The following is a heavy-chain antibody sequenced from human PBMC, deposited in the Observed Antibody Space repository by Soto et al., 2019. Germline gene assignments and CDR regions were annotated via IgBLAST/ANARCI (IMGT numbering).Heavy chain of an antibody. CDR3: ARDSSGWDKTYNWFDP. Sequence: GASVKVSCKASGYTFTGYYIHWVRQAPGQGLEWMGWINPNSGGTNYAQKFQGWVTMTRDTSISTAYMELSRLRSDDTAVYYCARDSSGWDKTYNWFDPWGQGTLVTVS. D-gene: IGHD6-19*01. CDR1: GYTFTGYY. V-gene: IGHV1-2*04. CDR2: INPNSGGT. J-gene: IGHJ5*02.